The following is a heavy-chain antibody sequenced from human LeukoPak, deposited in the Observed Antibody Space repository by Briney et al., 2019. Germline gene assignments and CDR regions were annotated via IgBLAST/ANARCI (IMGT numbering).Heavy chain of an antibody. J-gene: IGHJ5*02. CDR2: IYYSGST. D-gene: IGHD3-3*01. CDR3: ASTYYDFWSGYHGVNWFDP. CDR1: GGSISSYY. Sequence: SETLSLTCTVSGGSISSYYWSWIRQPPGKGLEWIGYIYYSGSTNYNPSLKSRITISVDTSKNQFSLKLSSVTAADTAVYYCASTYYDFWSGYHGVNWFDPWGQGTLVTVSS. V-gene: IGHV4-59*01.